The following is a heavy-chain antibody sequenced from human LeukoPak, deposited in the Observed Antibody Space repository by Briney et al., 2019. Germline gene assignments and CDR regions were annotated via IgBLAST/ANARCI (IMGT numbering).Heavy chain of an antibody. CDR2: VSGSGGST. CDR1: GFTFTSYA. Sequence: GGSLRLSCVVSGFTFTSYAMSWVRQAPGKGLEWVSAVSGSGGSTYYADSVKGRFTISRDNSKNTLYLQMNSLRAEDTAVYYCAKDSPDYDSSGHWGQGTLVTVSS. V-gene: IGHV3-23*01. CDR3: AKDSPDYDSSGH. J-gene: IGHJ4*02. D-gene: IGHD3-22*01.